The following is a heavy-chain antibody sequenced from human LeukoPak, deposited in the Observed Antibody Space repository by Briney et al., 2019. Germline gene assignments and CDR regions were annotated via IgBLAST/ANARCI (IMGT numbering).Heavy chain of an antibody. J-gene: IGHJ3*02. CDR2: INHSGST. D-gene: IGHD4-23*01. CDR3: ARTGGLSTVVTPRAFDI. V-gene: IGHV4-4*02. Sequence: SETLSLTCAVSGDSITSINWWNWIRPPPGKGLEWIGEINHSGSTNYNPSLKSRVTISVDTSKNQFSLKLSSVTAADTAVYYCARTGGLSTVVTPRAFDIWGQGTMVTVSS. CDR1: GDSITSINW.